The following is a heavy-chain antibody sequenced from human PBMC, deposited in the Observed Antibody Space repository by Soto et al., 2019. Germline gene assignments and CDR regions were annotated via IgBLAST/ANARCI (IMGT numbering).Heavy chain of an antibody. V-gene: IGHV4-4*08. J-gene: IGHJ4*02. D-gene: IGHD4-17*01. CDR3: ARRYGDYFDY. Sequence: SETLSLTCTVSGASITQYYWNWIRQSPGKGLEWIVSVSSTGSTVFNPSLTSRVTVSLDTSKNQFSLKLSSVTAADTAVYYCARRYGDYFDYWGQGTLVTVSS. CDR1: GASITQYY. CDR2: VSSTGST.